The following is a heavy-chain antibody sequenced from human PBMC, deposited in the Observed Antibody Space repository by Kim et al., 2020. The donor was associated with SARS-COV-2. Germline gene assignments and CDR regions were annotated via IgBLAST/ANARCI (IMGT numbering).Heavy chain of an antibody. Sequence: SVKVSCKASGGTFSSYAISWVRQAPGQGLEWMGRIIPILGIANYAQKFQGRVTITADKSTSTAYMELSSLRSEDTAVYYASLAHIVATQPISIYYYYGMDVWGQGTTVTVSS. J-gene: IGHJ6*02. D-gene: IGHD5-12*01. CDR2: IIPILGIA. V-gene: IGHV1-69*04. CDR1: GGTFSSYA. CDR3: SLAHIVATQPISIYYYYGMDV.